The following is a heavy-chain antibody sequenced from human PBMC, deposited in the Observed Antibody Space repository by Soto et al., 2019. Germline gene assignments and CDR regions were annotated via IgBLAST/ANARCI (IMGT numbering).Heavy chain of an antibody. J-gene: IGHJ5*02. V-gene: IGHV1-3*01. CDR2: INAGNGNT. Sequence: GASVKVSCKASGYTFTSYAMHWVRQAPGQRLEWMGWINAGNGNTKYSQKFQGRVTITRDTSASTAYMELSSLRSEDTAVYYCARDSRDCSSTSCYPLNWFDPWGQGTLVTVSS. D-gene: IGHD2-2*01. CDR3: ARDSRDCSSTSCYPLNWFDP. CDR1: GYTFTSYA.